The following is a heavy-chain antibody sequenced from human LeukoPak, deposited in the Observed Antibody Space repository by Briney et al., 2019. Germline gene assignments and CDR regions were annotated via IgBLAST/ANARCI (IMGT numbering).Heavy chain of an antibody. Sequence: ASVKVSCKASGYTFTSYGISWVRQAPGQGLEWMGWISAYNGNTNYAQKLQGRVTMTTDTSTSTAYMELRSLRSDDTAVYYCARDMGLAYCSGGSCPFDYWGQGTRVTVSS. D-gene: IGHD2-15*01. V-gene: IGHV1-18*01. CDR1: GYTFTSYG. CDR2: ISAYNGNT. J-gene: IGHJ4*02. CDR3: ARDMGLAYCSGGSCPFDY.